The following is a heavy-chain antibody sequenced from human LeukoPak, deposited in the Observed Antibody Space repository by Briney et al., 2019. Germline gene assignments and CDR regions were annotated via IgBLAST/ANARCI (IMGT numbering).Heavy chain of an antibody. CDR3: ARGSHSTSWIIDY. Sequence: ASVKVSCKASGNTFTSYAMHWVRQAPGQRLEWLGWSNAANGNSQISQEFQGRVTITRETSASTAHMELSSLRSEDMAVYYCARGSHSTSWIIDYWGQGTLVTVSS. J-gene: IGHJ4*02. V-gene: IGHV1-3*02. CDR1: GNTFTSYA. CDR2: SNAANGNS. D-gene: IGHD6-13*01.